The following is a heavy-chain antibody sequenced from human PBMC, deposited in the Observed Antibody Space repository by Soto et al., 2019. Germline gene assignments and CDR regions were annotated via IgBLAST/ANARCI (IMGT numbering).Heavy chain of an antibody. J-gene: IGHJ5*02. CDR1: GFTFSSYA. CDR2: ISGSGGST. V-gene: IGHV3-23*01. CDR3: AKAPHPSIAAAGTRFDP. Sequence: SGGSLRLSCAASGFTFSSYAMSWVRQAPGKGLEWVSAISGSGGSTYYADSVKGRFTISRDNSKNTLYLQMNSLRAEDTAVYYCAKAPHPSIAAAGTRFDPWGQGTLVTVSS. D-gene: IGHD6-13*01.